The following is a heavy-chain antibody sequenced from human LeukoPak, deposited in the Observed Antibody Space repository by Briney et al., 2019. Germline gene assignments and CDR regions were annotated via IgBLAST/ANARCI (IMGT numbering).Heavy chain of an antibody. CDR1: GGSISSDAYY. V-gene: IGHV4-31*03. D-gene: IGHD1-1*01. J-gene: IGHJ4*02. CDR2: IYYSGIT. Sequence: SETLSLTCTVSGGSISSDAYYWSWIRQLPGKGLEWIGYIYYSGITYYNPSLKTRVIISLDTSKNQFSLELTSVTAADTAVYYCARVGDWNDLVYWGQGALVTVSS. CDR3: ARVGDWNDLVY.